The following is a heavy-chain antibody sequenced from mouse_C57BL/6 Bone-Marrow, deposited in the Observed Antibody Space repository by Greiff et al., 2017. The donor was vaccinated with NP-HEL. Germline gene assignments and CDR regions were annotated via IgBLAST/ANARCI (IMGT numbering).Heavy chain of an antibody. D-gene: IGHD1-1*02. V-gene: IGHV5-2*01. CDR1: EYEFPSHD. CDR2: INSDGGST. Sequence: EVKLMESGGGLVQPGASLKLSCESNEYEFPSHDMSWVRKTPEKRLELVAAINSDGGSTYYPDTMERRFIISRDNTKKTLYLQMSSLTSEDTDLYYCARHGYGAKDYWGQGTSVTVSS. J-gene: IGHJ4*01. CDR3: ARHGYGAKDY.